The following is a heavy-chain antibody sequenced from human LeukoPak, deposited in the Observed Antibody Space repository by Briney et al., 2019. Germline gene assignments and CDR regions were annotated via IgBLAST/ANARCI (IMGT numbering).Heavy chain of an antibody. V-gene: IGHV3-7*01. CDR1: GFTFSNYW. J-gene: IGHJ4*02. CDR2: VKADGSEK. CDR3: ASTTAVAVDFDY. Sequence: GGSLRLSCATTGFTFSNYWMNWVRQAPGKGLEWVAIVKADGSEKHYVDSVRGRFTVSRDNAKNSLYLQISSLRGEDTAVYYCASTTAVAVDFDYWGQGTLVTVSS. D-gene: IGHD6-19*01.